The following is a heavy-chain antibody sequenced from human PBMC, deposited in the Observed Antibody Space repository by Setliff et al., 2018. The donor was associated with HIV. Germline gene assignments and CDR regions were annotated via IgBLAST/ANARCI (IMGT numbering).Heavy chain of an antibody. Sequence: GESLKISCKGSGYSFTSYWIGWVRQMPGKGLEWMGIIYPGDSETRYSPSFQGQVNISADKSINIAYLQWSSLKASDTAIYYCARGSRSHGGMFGYWGQGTLVTVSS. CDR3: ARGSRSHGGMFGY. CDR1: GYSFTSYW. J-gene: IGHJ4*02. V-gene: IGHV5-51*01. CDR2: IYPGDSET. D-gene: IGHD6-13*01.